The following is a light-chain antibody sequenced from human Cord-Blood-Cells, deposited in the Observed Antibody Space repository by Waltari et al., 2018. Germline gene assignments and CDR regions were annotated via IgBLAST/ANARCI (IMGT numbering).Light chain of an antibody. CDR3: SSYTSSSTWV. V-gene: IGLV2-14*03. J-gene: IGLJ3*02. CDR1: SSAVGGYNY. CDR2: DVI. Sequence: QSALTQPASVSGSPGQSITISCTGTSSAVGGYNYVSWYQQHPGKAPNLMIYDVINRPSGVSNRLSGSKSGNTASLTISGLQAEDEADYYCSSYTSSSTWVFGGGTKLAVL.